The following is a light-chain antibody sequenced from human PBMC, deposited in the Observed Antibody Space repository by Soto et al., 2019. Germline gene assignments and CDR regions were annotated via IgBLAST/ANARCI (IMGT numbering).Light chain of an antibody. Sequence: VLTQPPSVSGAPGQRVTISCTGSSSNIGAGYGVHWYQQVPGTAPKLLIYANSNRPSGVPDRFSGSKSGTSASLAITGLQAEDETDYYCQSYDSSLSAHVFGTGTKVTVL. CDR3: QSYDSSLSAHV. J-gene: IGLJ1*01. V-gene: IGLV1-40*01. CDR1: SSNIGAGYG. CDR2: ANS.